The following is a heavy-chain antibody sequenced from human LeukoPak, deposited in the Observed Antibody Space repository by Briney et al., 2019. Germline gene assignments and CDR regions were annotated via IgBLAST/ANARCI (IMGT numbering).Heavy chain of an antibody. CDR1: GFTFSSYW. V-gene: IGHV3-74*01. J-gene: IGHJ4*02. CDR3: ARGQSTPYSSSSYYFDY. Sequence: GGSLRLSCAASGFTFSSYWMHWVRQAPGKGLVWVSRINSDGSSTSYADSVKGRFTISRDNAKNTLYLQMNSLRAEDTAVYYCARGQSTPYSSSSYYFDYWGQGTLVTVSS. D-gene: IGHD6-6*01. CDR2: INSDGSST.